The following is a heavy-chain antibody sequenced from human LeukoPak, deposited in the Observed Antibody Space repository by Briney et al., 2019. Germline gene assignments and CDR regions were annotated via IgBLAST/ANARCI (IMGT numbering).Heavy chain of an antibody. CDR1: GFTFSSYA. CDR3: AKVNYDDNYYYYYMDV. V-gene: IGHV3-23*01. D-gene: IGHD3-3*01. CDR2: ISGSGGST. Sequence: SGGSLRLSCAASGFTFSSYAMSWVRQAPGKGLEWVSVISGSGGSTYYADSVKGRFTISRDNSKNTLYLQMNSLRAEDTAVYYCAKVNYDDNYYYYYMDVWGKGTTVTVSS. J-gene: IGHJ6*03.